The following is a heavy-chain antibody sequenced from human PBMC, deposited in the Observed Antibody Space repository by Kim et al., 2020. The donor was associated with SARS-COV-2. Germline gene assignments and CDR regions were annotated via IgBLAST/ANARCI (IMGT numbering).Heavy chain of an antibody. V-gene: IGHV4-59*01. Sequence: SETLSLTCTVSGGSINSFYWSWTRQPPVKGLEWIGYISYIGNTNYNPSLKSRVTISVDTSKNQFSLKLSSVTAADTAVYYCARASGTVTTFYYHGMDVWGQGTTVTVSS. D-gene: IGHD4-4*01. CDR2: ISYIGNT. J-gene: IGHJ6*02. CDR1: GGSINSFY. CDR3: ARASGTVTTFYYHGMDV.